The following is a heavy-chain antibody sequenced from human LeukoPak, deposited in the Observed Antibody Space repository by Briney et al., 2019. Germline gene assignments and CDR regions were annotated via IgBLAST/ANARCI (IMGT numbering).Heavy chain of an antibody. Sequence: GASVKVSCKASGYTFTSYDINWVRQATGQGLEWMGWMNPNSGNTGYAQKFQGRVTMTRNTSISTAYMELSSLRSEDTAVYYCASDFVVIDGADFDIWGQGTVVTVSS. CDR3: ASDFVVIDGADFDI. D-gene: IGHD2-21*01. J-gene: IGHJ3*02. V-gene: IGHV1-8*01. CDR2: MNPNSGNT. CDR1: GYTFTSYD.